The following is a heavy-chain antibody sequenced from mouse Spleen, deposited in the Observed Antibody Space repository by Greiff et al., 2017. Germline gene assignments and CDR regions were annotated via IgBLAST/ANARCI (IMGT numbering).Heavy chain of an antibody. J-gene: IGHJ4*01. CDR1: GFTFSDYG. CDR3: AKKNYAMDY. V-gene: IGHV5-15*01. Sequence: EVKLMESGGGLVKPGGSLKLSCAASGFTFSDYGMAWVRQAPGKGPEWVAFISNLAYSIYYADTVTGRFTISRENAKNTLYLEMSSLRSEDTAMYYCAKKNYAMDYWGQGTSVTVSS. CDR2: ISNLAYSI.